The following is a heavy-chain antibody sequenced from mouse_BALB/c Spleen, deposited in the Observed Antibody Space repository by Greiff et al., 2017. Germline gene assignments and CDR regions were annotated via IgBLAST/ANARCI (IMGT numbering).Heavy chain of an antibody. V-gene: IGHV1-7*01. CDR2: INPSTGYT. J-gene: IGHJ4*01. CDR3: ARSDYGSSLYAMDY. Sequence: QVQLQQSGAELAKPGASVKMSCKASGYTFTSYWMHWVKQRPGQGLEWIGYINPSTGYTEYNQKFKDKATLTADKSSSTAYMQLSSLTSEDSAVYYCARSDYGSSLYAMDYWGQGTSVTVSS. D-gene: IGHD1-1*01. CDR1: GYTFTSYW.